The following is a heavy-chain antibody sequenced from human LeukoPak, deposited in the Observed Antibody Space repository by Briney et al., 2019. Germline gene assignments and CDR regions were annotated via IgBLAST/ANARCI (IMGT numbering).Heavy chain of an antibody. J-gene: IGHJ3*02. D-gene: IGHD3-3*01. CDR2: IYYSGST. Sequence: SETLSLTCTVSGGSISSYYWSWIRQPPGKGLEWIGDIYYSGSTNYNPSFKSRVTMSVDTSKNQFSLKLSSVTAADTAVYYCAREERTIFGVVPDDAFDIWGQGTMVTVSS. CDR3: AREERTIFGVVPDDAFDI. V-gene: IGHV4-59*12. CDR1: GGSISSYY.